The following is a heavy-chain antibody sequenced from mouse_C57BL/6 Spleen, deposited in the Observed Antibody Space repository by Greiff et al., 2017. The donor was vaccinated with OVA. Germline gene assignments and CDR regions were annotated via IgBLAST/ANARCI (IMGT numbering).Heavy chain of an antibody. CDR2: ISYSGST. J-gene: IGHJ3*01. CDR1: GYSITSGYD. Sequence: DVKLQESGPGMVKPSQSLSLTCTVPGYSITSGYDWHWIRHFPGNKLEWMGYISYSGSTNYNPSLKSRISITHDTSKNHFFLKLNSVTTEDTATYYCAMKRGDGYYGWFAYWGQGTLVTVSA. CDR3: AMKRGDGYYGWFAY. D-gene: IGHD2-3*01. V-gene: IGHV3-1*01.